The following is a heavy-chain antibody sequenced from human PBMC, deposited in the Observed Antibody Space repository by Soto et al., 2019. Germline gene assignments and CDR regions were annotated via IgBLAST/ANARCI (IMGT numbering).Heavy chain of an antibody. V-gene: IGHV1-18*01. Sequence: ASVKVSCKASGYTFSTYGITWVRQAPGQGLDWMGWINPLKGDTNSEARFQDRVTMTTDTSTRTAYMELRSLRSDDTAVYYCARVKVPAAILGALDLLGQGTMVTVSS. CDR1: GYTFSTYG. J-gene: IGHJ3*01. CDR2: INPLKGDT. CDR3: ARVKVPAAILGALDL. D-gene: IGHD2-2*01.